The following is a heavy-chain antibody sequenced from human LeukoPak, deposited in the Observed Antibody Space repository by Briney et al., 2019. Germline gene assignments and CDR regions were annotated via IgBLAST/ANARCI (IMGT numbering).Heavy chain of an antibody. CDR3: ARVGGDDSTGHYSVDY. J-gene: IGHJ4*02. V-gene: IGHV4-38-2*01. CDR2: LHHSGST. Sequence: SETLSLTCAVSGYSITSTYWWGWIRQTPGRGLEWIGSLHHSGSTSYSPSLKSRVTISVDTSKNQFSLRLSSVPAADTAVYYCARVGGDDSTGHYSVDYWGQGTLDTVSS. D-gene: IGHD3-22*01. CDR1: GYSITSTYW.